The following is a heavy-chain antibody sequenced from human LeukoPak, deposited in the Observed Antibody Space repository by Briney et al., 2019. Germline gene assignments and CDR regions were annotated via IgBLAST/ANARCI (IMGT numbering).Heavy chain of an antibody. Sequence: PGGSLRLSCAASGFTFRSFAMSWVRQAPGKGLEWVSVIYSGGSTYYADSVKGRFTISRDKSKNTVYLQMNSLRFEDTAMYYCARNWFDPWGQGTLVTVSS. CDR1: GFTFRSFA. CDR2: IYSGGST. J-gene: IGHJ5*02. V-gene: IGHV3-53*05. CDR3: ARNWFDP.